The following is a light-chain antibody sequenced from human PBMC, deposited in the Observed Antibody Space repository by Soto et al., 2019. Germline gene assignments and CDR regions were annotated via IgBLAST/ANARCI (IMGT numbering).Light chain of an antibody. V-gene: IGKV3-15*01. CDR2: GAS. Sequence: EIVMTQAPATLSVSPGERATLACRASQSVSGNLAWYQQKPGQAPRLLIYGASTRATGIPARFSGSGSGTEFTLSISSLQSEDFAVYYCQQYNSWPPFTFGPGTKVDIK. CDR3: QQYNSWPPFT. J-gene: IGKJ3*01. CDR1: QSVSGN.